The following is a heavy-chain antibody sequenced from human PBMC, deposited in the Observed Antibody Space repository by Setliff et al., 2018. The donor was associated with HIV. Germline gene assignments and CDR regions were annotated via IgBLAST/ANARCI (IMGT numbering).Heavy chain of an antibody. CDR2: IHTSGNA. J-gene: IGHJ6*03. CDR3: ARRRPPPSGFYSKYYMDV. D-gene: IGHD3-3*01. CDR1: GGSISSGTYF. Sequence: SETLSLTCTVSGGSISSGTYFWSWIRQPAGKGLEWIGHIHTSGNANYNPSLNSRVTISVDTSKNQISLRLSSVTAADTAVYYCARRRPPPSGFYSKYYMDVWGKGTTVTVSS. V-gene: IGHV4-61*09.